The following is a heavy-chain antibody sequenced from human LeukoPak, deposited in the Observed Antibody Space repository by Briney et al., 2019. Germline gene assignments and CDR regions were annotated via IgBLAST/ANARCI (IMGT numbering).Heavy chain of an antibody. CDR1: GFTFSSYW. J-gene: IGHJ3*02. D-gene: IGHD3-22*01. CDR3: AGTYYYDKGAFDI. Sequence: GGSLRLSCAASGFTFSSYWMSWVRQAPGKGLEWVAVISYDGSNKYYADSVKGRFTISRDNSKNTLYLQMNSLRAEDTAVYYCAGTYYYDKGAFDIWGQGTMVTVSS. V-gene: IGHV3-30*03. CDR2: ISYDGSNK.